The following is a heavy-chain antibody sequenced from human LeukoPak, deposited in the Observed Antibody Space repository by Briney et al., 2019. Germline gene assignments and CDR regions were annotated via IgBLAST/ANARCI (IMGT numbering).Heavy chain of an antibody. CDR2: ISYDGSNK. CDR3: ARDRRYDFWSGHHGFDP. D-gene: IGHD3-3*01. V-gene: IGHV3-30-3*01. CDR1: GFTFSSYA. J-gene: IGHJ5*02. Sequence: GGSLRLSCAASGFTFSSYAMHWVHQAPGKGLEWVAVISYDGSNKYYADSVKGRFTISRDNSKNTLYLQMNSLRAEDTAVYYCARDRRYDFWSGHHGFDPWGQGTLVTVSS.